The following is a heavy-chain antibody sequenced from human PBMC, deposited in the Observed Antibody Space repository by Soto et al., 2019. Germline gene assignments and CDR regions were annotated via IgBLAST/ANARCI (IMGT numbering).Heavy chain of an antibody. V-gene: IGHV4-31*03. D-gene: IGHD2-2*02. CDR2: IYYSGST. CDR1: GDSISSGGHY. J-gene: IGHJ3*02. CDR3: AKLCQRYIFAVSAFDI. Sequence: PSETLSLTCSVSGDSISSGGHYWSWIRQHPGKGLEWIGYIYYSGSTYYNPSLKSRVSISVDTSKNQFSLRLTSVTAADTAVYYCAKLCQRYIFAVSAFDIWGQGTMVTVSS.